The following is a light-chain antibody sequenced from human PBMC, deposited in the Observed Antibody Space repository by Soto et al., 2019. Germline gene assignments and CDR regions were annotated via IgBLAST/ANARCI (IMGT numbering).Light chain of an antibody. Sequence: DIQMTQSPSSLSASVGDRVTITCRASQGIGTYLAWYQQKPGQVPKLLIYGASTLQSGVPSRFRGSGSGTDFTLTISSLQPEDVSTYYCQTHNSAPPSVGGGTKVEIK. V-gene: IGKV1-27*01. CDR3: QTHNSAPPS. CDR1: QGIGTY. CDR2: GAS. J-gene: IGKJ4*01.